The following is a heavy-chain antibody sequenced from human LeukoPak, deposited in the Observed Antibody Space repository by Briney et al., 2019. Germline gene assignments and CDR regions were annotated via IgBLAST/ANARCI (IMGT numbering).Heavy chain of an antibody. CDR2: MYYSGSP. CDR3: ARMVVTAQYYFDY. D-gene: IGHD2-15*01. V-gene: IGHV4-59*01. CDR1: GGSISSYS. J-gene: IGHJ4*02. Sequence: PSETLSLTCTVSGGSISSYSWSWFRQPPGRGLEWIGYMYYSGSPNYNPSLRSRVSMSVDTSKNQFSLKLSSVTTADTAIYYCARMVVTAQYYFDYWGQGTLVTVSS.